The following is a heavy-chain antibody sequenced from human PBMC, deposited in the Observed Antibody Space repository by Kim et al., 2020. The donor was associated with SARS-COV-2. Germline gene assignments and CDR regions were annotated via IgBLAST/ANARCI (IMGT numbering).Heavy chain of an antibody. D-gene: IGHD5-18*01. Sequence: ASVKVSCKVSGYTITELSMHWVRQAPGKGLEWMGGFDPEDGETIYAQKFQGRVTMTEDTSTDTAYMELSRLRSGDTAVYYCATGYSYGGRWFDPWGQGTLFTVSS. CDR3: ATGYSYGGRWFDP. J-gene: IGHJ5*02. CDR1: GYTITELS. V-gene: IGHV1-24*01. CDR2: FDPEDGET.